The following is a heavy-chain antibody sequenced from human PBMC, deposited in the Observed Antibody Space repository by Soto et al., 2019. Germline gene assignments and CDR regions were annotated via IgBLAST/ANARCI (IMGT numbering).Heavy chain of an antibody. Sequence: GGSLRLSCAASGFTFDDYAMHWVRQVPGKGLEWVSGINWNSGSIGHGDSVKGRFAISRDNAKNSLHLQMNSLSAEDTAFYYCVKDESINWYSGHFRHWGQGTLVTVSS. J-gene: IGHJ1*01. CDR2: INWNSGSI. CDR1: GFTFDDYA. CDR3: VKDESINWYSGHFRH. D-gene: IGHD6-13*01. V-gene: IGHV3-9*01.